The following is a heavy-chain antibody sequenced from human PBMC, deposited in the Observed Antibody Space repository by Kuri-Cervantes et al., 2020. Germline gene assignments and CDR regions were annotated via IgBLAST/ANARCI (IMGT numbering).Heavy chain of an antibody. Sequence: GGSLRLSCAASGFTFSDYCMSWIRQAPGKGLEWVSYISSSGSTIYYADSVKGRFTISRDNSKNTLYLQMNSLRAEDTAVYYCAKNGLLWFGGSAFDIWGQGTMVTVSS. CDR3: AKNGLLWFGGSAFDI. CDR1: GFTFSDYC. CDR2: ISSSGSTI. D-gene: IGHD3-10*01. V-gene: IGHV3-11*01. J-gene: IGHJ3*02.